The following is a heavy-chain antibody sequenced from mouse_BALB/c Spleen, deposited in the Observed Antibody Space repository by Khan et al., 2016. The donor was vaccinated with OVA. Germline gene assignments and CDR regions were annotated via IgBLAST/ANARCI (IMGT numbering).Heavy chain of an antibody. Sequence: EVELVESGGGVVKPGGSLKLSCSASGFTFSSFAMSWVRQTPEKRLEWVATISTGGHYTFYSDSVKGRFTISRDNARNTLYLQMSSLMSEDTAMSYCAKSLVDYYAMDYWGQGTTVTVSS. CDR1: GFTFSSFA. CDR2: ISTGGHYT. CDR3: AKSLVDYYAMDY. D-gene: IGHD2-2*01. J-gene: IGHJ4*01. V-gene: IGHV5-9-3*01.